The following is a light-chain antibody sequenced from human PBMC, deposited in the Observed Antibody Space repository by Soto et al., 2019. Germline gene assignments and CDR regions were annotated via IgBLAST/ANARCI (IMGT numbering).Light chain of an antibody. J-gene: IGKJ1*01. CDR1: QTISRD. V-gene: IGKV1-39*01. CDR3: QQSYSTPWT. CDR2: GAS. Sequence: DIQMTQSPSSLSASVGDRVTISCRASQTISRDLTWYQQKPGKAPNLLIFGASTLQPGVPPRFSGSGSGTDFTLIISNLQPEDFATYFCQQSYSTPWTFDQGTKVEIK.